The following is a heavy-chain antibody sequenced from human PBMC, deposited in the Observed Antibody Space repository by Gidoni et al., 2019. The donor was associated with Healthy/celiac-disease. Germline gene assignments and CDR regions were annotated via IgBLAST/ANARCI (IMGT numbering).Heavy chain of an antibody. D-gene: IGHD6-19*01. Sequence: EVQLLESGGGLVPPGGSLRLPCAASVFTFSSYAMSWVRQAPGKGLEWVSAISGSGGSTYYADSVKGRFTISRDNSKNTLYLQMNSLRAEDTAVYYCAKDGIAVAAVYWGQGTLVTVSS. CDR2: ISGSGGST. CDR1: VFTFSSYA. J-gene: IGHJ4*02. CDR3: AKDGIAVAAVY. V-gene: IGHV3-23*01.